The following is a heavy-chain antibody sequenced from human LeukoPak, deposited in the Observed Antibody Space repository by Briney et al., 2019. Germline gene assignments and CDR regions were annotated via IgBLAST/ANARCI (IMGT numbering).Heavy chain of an antibody. Sequence: PGGSLRLSCAASGFTFSSYWMSWVRQAPGKGLEWVANIKQDGSEKYYVDSVKGRFTISRDSAENSLYLQMNSLRAEDTAVYYCARARNEGDYFDYWGQGTLVTVSS. J-gene: IGHJ4*02. CDR3: ARARNEGDYFDY. V-gene: IGHV3-7*01. D-gene: IGHD1-1*01. CDR2: IKQDGSEK. CDR1: GFTFSSYW.